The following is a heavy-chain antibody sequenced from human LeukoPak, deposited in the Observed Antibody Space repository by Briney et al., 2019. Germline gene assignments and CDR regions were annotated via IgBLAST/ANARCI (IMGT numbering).Heavy chain of an antibody. CDR3: XRGXRGSSWLSFDY. V-gene: IGHV3-30*04. CDR2: ISYDGSNK. Sequence: GGSLRXSCAASGFIFSSYAMHWVRRAPGKGLEWVALISYDGSNKYYADSVKGRFTISRDNSKKTLYLQMNSLRDEDTAVYYCXRGXRGSSWLSFDYWGQGTLVIVSS. CDR1: GFIFSSYA. J-gene: IGHJ4*02. D-gene: IGHD6-13*01.